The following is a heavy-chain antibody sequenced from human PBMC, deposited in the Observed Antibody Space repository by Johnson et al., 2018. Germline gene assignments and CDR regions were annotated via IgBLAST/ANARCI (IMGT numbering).Heavy chain of an antibody. Sequence: QVQLVESGGGVVQPGRSXRLSCAASGFTFSSYGMHWVRQAPGKGLEWVAVIWYDGSNTYYADSVKGRFTISRDNSKNTLYLQMTSLRAEDTAGYYCARVEGYCSSTSCAYYYYYGMDVWGQGTTVTVSS. CDR1: GFTFSSYG. CDR2: IWYDGSNT. D-gene: IGHD2-2*01. CDR3: ARVEGYCSSTSCAYYYYYGMDV. J-gene: IGHJ6*02. V-gene: IGHV3-33*01.